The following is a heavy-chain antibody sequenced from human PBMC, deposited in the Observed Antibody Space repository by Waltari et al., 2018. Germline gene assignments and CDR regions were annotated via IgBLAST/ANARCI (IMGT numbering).Heavy chain of an antibody. V-gene: IGHV3-72*01. D-gene: IGHD6-6*01. J-gene: IGHJ2*01. Sequence: EVQLVESGGGLVQPGGSLRLSCAASGFTFSDHYMDWVHQAPGKGLEWVGRTRNKANSYTTEYAASVKGRFTISRDDSKNSLYLQMNSLKTEDTAVYYCARGYSSSSRWYFDLWGRGTLVTVSS. CDR1: GFTFSDHY. CDR2: TRNKANSYTT. CDR3: ARGYSSSSRWYFDL.